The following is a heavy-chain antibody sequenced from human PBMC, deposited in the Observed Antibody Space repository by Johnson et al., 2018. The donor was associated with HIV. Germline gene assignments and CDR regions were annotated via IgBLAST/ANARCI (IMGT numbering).Heavy chain of an antibody. D-gene: IGHD5-24*01. CDR2: LYSTGHS. CDR1: GFTVSSNY. J-gene: IGHJ3*01. CDR3: ARDTEEAKMEAFDL. V-gene: IGHV3-66*01. Sequence: VQLVESGGGVVQPGRSLRLSCAASGFTVSSNYMSWVRQAPGKGLEFVAVLYSTGHSFYADSVEGRFTISSDNSKNTLDLQMSSLRVEDTAVYYCARDTEEAKMEAFDLWGQGTMVTVSS.